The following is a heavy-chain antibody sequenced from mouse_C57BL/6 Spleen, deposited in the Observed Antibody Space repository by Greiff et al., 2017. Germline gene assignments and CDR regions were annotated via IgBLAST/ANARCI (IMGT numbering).Heavy chain of an antibody. Sequence: QVQLQQPGAELVRPGSSVKLSCKASGYTFTSYWMDWVKQRPGQGLEWIGNIYPSDSETHYNQKFKDKATLTVDKSSSTAYMQLRSLTSEDSAVYYGAKGRSGYGGNYYDDWGQGTTLTVSS. V-gene: IGHV1-61*01. CDR3: AKGRSGYGGNYYDD. CDR1: GYTFTSYW. CDR2: IYPSDSET. D-gene: IGHD3-2*02. J-gene: IGHJ2*01.